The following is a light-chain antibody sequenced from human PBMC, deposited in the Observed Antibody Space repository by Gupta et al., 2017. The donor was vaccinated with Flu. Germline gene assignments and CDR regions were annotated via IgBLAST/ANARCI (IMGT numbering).Light chain of an antibody. CDR3: QQYNNWPPQGT. J-gene: IGKJ1*01. CDR1: QSVSSN. Sequence: IVVTQSPATLSLSPGGRATLSCRASQSVSSNLAWYQQKPGQAPRLLIYGASTRATGIPARFSGSGSGTEFTLTISSLQSEDFAVYYCQQYNNWPPQGTFGQGTKVEIK. V-gene: IGKV3-15*01. CDR2: GAS.